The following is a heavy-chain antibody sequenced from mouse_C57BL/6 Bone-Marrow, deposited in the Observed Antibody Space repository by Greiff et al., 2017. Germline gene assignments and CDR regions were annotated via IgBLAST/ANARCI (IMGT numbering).Heavy chain of an antibody. D-gene: IGHD2-4*01. CDR3: AREGLYYDYAY. Sequence: QVQLKESGAELVRPGTSVKMSCKASGYTFTHYWIGWAKQRPGHGLEWIGDIYPGGGYTNYNEKFKGKATLTADKSSRPAYMQFSSLTSEDSAIYYCAREGLYYDYAYWGQGTLVTVSA. J-gene: IGHJ3*01. V-gene: IGHV1-63*01. CDR1: GYTFTHYW. CDR2: IYPGGGYT.